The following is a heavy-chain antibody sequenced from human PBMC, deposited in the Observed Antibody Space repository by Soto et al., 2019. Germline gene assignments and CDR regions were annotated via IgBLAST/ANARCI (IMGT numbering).Heavy chain of an antibody. CDR2: IYFRGNT. CDR1: GDSISRIDYY. Sequence: QVQLQESGPGLVKPSQTLSLTCSVSGDSISRIDYYWTWIRQPPEKGLEWIGHIYFRGNTYYSPSLESRLTISVDTSKNQFSLKLTSVTAADTAVYYCVREGGSYDSGGYLIRGAFDIWGQGTMVTVSS. V-gene: IGHV4-31*03. J-gene: IGHJ3*02. CDR3: VREGGSYDSGGYLIRGAFDI. D-gene: IGHD3-22*01.